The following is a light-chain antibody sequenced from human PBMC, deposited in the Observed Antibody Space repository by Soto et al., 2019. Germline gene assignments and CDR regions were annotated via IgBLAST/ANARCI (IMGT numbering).Light chain of an antibody. J-gene: IGLJ2*01. CDR2: EVS. CDR1: IRDVGGYNY. V-gene: IGLV2-14*01. CDR3: SSYISSSTFVV. Sequence: QSALTQPASVSWSPGQSITISCTGTIRDVGGYNYVSWHQQHPGKAPKVIITEVSNRPSGVSNRFSGSKSGNTASLTISGLQAEDEADYYCSSYISSSTFVVFGGGTKLTVL.